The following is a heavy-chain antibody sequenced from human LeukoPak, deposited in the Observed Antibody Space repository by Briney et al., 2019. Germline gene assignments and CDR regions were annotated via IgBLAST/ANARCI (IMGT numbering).Heavy chain of an antibody. D-gene: IGHD2-21*01. CDR3: ARDFPDIVVAIAYDAFDI. CDR2: ISSSSSTI. J-gene: IGHJ3*02. V-gene: IGHV3-48*01. Sequence: GGSLRLSCAASGFTFSSYSMNWVRQAAGKGLEWVSYISSSSSTIYYADSVKGRFTISRDNAKNSLYLQMNSLRAEDTAVYYCARDFPDIVVAIAYDAFDIWGRGTMVTVSS. CDR1: GFTFSSYS.